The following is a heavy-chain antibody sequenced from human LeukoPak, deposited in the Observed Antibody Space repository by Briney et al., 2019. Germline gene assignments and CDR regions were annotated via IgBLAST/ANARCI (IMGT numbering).Heavy chain of an antibody. CDR3: ARDGVLGYYGSGSPRYYYYYMDV. V-gene: IGHV4-39*07. CDR1: GGSISSSSYY. J-gene: IGHJ6*03. Sequence: SETLSLTCTVSGGSISSSSYYWGWIRQPPGKGLEWIGSIYYSGSTYYNPSLKSRVTISVDTSKNQFSLKLSSVTAADTAVYYCARDGVLGYYGSGSPRYYYYYMDVWGKGTTVTVSS. CDR2: IYYSGST. D-gene: IGHD3-10*01.